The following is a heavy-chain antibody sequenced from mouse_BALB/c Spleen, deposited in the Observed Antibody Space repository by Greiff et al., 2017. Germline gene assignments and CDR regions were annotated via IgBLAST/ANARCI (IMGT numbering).Heavy chain of an antibody. CDR3: AMGLRRGYYAMDY. CDR1: GYTFTDYA. CDR2: ISTYYGDA. J-gene: IGHJ4*01. D-gene: IGHD2-4*01. V-gene: IGHV1S137*01. Sequence: VQVVESGAELVRPGVSVKISCKGSGYTFTDYAMHWVKQSHAKSLEWIGVISTYYGDASYNQKFKGKATMTVDKSSSTAYMELARLTSEDSAIYYCAMGLRRGYYAMDYWGQGTSVTVSS.